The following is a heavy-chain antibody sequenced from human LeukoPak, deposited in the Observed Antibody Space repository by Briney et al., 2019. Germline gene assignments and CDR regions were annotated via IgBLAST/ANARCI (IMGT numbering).Heavy chain of an antibody. CDR3: ARGQYQLEEWYYYYYGMDV. V-gene: IGHV4-34*01. CDR2: INHSGST. Sequence: SETLSLTGTVSGGSISGYYWSWIRQPPGKGLEWIGEINHSGSTNYNPSLKSRVTISVDTSKNQFSLKLSSVTAADTAVYYCARGQYQLEEWYYYYYGMDVWGQGTTVTVSS. CDR1: GGSISGYY. J-gene: IGHJ6*02. D-gene: IGHD2-2*01.